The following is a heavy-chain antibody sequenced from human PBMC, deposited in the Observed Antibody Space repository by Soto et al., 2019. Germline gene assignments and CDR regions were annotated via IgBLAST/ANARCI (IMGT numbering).Heavy chain of an antibody. Sequence: SETLSLTCTVSGGSISSGDYYWSWIRQPPGKGLEWIGYIYYSGSTYYNPSLKSRVTISVDTSKNQFSLKLSSVTAADTAVYYCARVLRWYLGSDYFDYWGQGTLVTVSS. J-gene: IGHJ4*02. CDR3: ARVLRWYLGSDYFDY. V-gene: IGHV4-30-4*01. CDR2: IYYSGST. D-gene: IGHD4-17*01. CDR1: GGSISSGDYY.